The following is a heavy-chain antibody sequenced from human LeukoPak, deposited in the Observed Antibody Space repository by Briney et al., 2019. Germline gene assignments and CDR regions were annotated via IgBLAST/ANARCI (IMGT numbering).Heavy chain of an antibody. CDR3: AKDLSSPTYYYYMDV. CDR1: GFTFSSYG. D-gene: IGHD6-19*01. CDR2: IRYDGSNK. J-gene: IGHJ6*03. Sequence: GGSLRLSCAASGFTFSSYGMHWVRQAPGKGLEWVAFIRYDGSNKYYADSVKGRFTISRDNSKNTLYPQMNSLRAEDTAVYCCAKDLSSPTYYYYMDVWGKGTTVTISS. V-gene: IGHV3-30*02.